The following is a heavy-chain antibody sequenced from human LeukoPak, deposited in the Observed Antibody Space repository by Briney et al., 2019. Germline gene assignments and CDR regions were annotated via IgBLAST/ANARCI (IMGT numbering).Heavy chain of an antibody. CDR3: ARSYYDSSGYLDY. V-gene: IGHV3-21*01. CDR1: GFTFSSYS. CDR2: ISSSSSYI. Sequence: GGSLRLSCAASGFTFSSYSMNWVRQAPGKGLEWVSSISSSSSYIYYADSVKGRFAISRDNAKNSLYLQMNSLRAEDTAVYYCARSYYDSSGYLDYWGQGTLATVSS. D-gene: IGHD3-22*01. J-gene: IGHJ4*02.